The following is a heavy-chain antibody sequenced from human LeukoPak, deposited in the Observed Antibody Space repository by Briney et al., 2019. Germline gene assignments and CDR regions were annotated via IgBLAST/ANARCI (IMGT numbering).Heavy chain of an antibody. V-gene: IGHV4-34*01. CDR1: GGSFSGYY. Sequence: NPSETLSLTCAVYGGSFSGYYWSWIRQPPGKGLEWIGEINHSGSTNYNPSLKSRVTISVDTSKNQFSLKLSSVTAADTAVYYRATSGGILTGYHDWGQGTLVTVSS. CDR3: ATSGGILTGYHD. J-gene: IGHJ4*02. D-gene: IGHD3-9*01. CDR2: INHSGST.